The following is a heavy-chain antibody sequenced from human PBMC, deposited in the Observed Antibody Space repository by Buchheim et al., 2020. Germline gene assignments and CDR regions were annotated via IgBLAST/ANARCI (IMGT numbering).Heavy chain of an antibody. CDR2: IKQDGSEK. D-gene: IGHD4-17*01. J-gene: IGHJ6*02. CDR1: GFTFSDYY. Sequence: VQLVESGGGLVKPGGSLRLSCAASGFTFSDYYMSWVRQAPGKGLEWVANIKQDGSEKYYVDSVKGRFTISRDNAKNSLYLQMNSLRAEDTAVYYCARESTVTTFSYYYYYGMDVWGQGTT. V-gene: IGHV3-7*01. CDR3: ARESTVTTFSYYYYYGMDV.